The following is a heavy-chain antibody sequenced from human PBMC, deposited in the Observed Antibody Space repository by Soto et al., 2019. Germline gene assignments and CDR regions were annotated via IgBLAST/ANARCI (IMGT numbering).Heavy chain of an antibody. CDR2: IYSGGST. CDR3: ARDVDTAMAAH. J-gene: IGHJ4*02. Sequence: PGGSLRLSCAASGFTVSSNYMSWVRQAPGKGLEWVSVIYSGGSTYYADSVKGRFTISRDNSKNTLYLQMNSLRAEDTAVYYCARDVDTAMAAHWGQGTLVTVSS. V-gene: IGHV3-66*01. D-gene: IGHD5-18*01. CDR1: GFTVSSNY.